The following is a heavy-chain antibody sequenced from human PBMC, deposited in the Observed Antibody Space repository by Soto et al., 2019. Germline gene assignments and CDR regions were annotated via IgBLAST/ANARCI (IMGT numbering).Heavy chain of an antibody. V-gene: IGHV3-23*01. CDR2: IGASGDIT. J-gene: IGHJ4*02. CDR3: AKDDFTDRGDDYFDY. CDR1: GFPFTNFA. D-gene: IGHD2-21*02. Sequence: EMQLLESGGGLVQPGGSLRLSCVASGFPFTNFAMSWVRQAPGKGLEWVAGIGASGDITWYADSVKGRLSISRDNSKNTLYLQLNSLRFEDTAVYYCAKDDFTDRGDDYFDYWGPGTLVTVSS.